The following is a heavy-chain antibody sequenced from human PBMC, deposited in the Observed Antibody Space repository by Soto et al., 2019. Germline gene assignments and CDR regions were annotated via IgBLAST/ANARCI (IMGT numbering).Heavy chain of an antibody. J-gene: IGHJ4*02. D-gene: IGHD2-2*01. CDR3: GRRPAVGTWVQYHSFYLVY. CDR2: ISTYNGDR. V-gene: IGHV1-18*01. CDR1: GYTFTNYG. Sequence: QVLLVQSGAEVKKPGASVKVACKASGYTFTNYGISWVRQAPGQGLEWLGWISTYNGDRDFAQKVQGRVTMTTDTSTTTAYMELRSLPSNATAVYYCGRRPAVGTWVQYHSFYLVYWWQGALVTV.